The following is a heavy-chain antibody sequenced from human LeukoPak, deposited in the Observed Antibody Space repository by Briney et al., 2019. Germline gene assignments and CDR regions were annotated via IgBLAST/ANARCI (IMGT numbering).Heavy chain of an antibody. D-gene: IGHD5-12*01. CDR2: ISGSSDNT. Sequence: GGSLRLSCAASGFTFNTYAMNWVRQAPGKGLEWVSVISGSSDNTYFADSVRGRFTISRDNSKNTLYLQMSSLRAEDTAVYYCARDLRISGCSDYWGQGTLVSVSS. CDR1: GFTFNTYA. J-gene: IGHJ4*02. CDR3: ARDLRISGCSDY. V-gene: IGHV3-23*01.